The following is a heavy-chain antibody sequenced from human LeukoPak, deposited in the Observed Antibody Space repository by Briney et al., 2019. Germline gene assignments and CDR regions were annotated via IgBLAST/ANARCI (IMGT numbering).Heavy chain of an antibody. CDR1: GGSISSGDYY. D-gene: IGHD2-8*01. CDR3: ARLFLMGSTPHYFDY. J-gene: IGHJ4*02. CDR2: IYYSGST. V-gene: IGHV4-30-4*08. Sequence: PSQTLSLTCTVSGGSISSGDYYWSWIRQPPGKGLEWIGYIYYSGSTYYNPSLKSRVTISVDTSKNQFSLKLSSVTAADTAVYYCARLFLMGSTPHYFDYWGQGTLVTVSS.